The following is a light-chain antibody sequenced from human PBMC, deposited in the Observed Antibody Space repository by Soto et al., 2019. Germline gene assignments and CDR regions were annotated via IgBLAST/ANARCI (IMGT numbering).Light chain of an antibody. CDR1: QRLTSNY. CDR3: QQYSSSPGT. J-gene: IGKJ1*01. V-gene: IGKV3-20*01. Sequence: EIVLTQSPGTLSLSPGERATLSCRASQRLTSNYLAWYQQKPGQAPRLLIYGASSRATDIPDRFSGSGSGTDFTLTISRLEPEDFAVYSCQQYSSSPGTFGQGTKVEIK. CDR2: GAS.